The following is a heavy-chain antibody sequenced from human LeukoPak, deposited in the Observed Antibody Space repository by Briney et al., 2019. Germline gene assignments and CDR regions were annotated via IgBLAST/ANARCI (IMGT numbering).Heavy chain of an antibody. CDR3: ASGYNWNYILGH. J-gene: IGHJ4*02. D-gene: IGHD1-7*01. Sequence: SETLSLTCTVSGGSITSGSYYWSWIRQPAGKGLEWIGRIYTSGSTDYNPSLKSRVTTSVDTSKNQSSLKLTSVTAADTAVYYCASGYNWNYILGHWGQGTLVTVSS. V-gene: IGHV4-61*02. CDR2: IYTSGST. CDR1: GGSITSGSYY.